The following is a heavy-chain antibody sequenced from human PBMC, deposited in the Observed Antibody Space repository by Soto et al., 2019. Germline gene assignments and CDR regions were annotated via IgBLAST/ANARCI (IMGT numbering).Heavy chain of an antibody. V-gene: IGHV4-34*01. CDR3: ERADLRYCTGGSCRVDH. J-gene: IGHJ4*02. Sequence: RSLTFAVYGGSFSGYYWSWIRQPPGKGLEWIGEINHSGSTNYKPSLKSRVTISVDTSKNQFSLKLSSVTAADTAVYYCERADLRYCTGGSCRVDHWGQGTLVTVSS. D-gene: IGHD2-15*01. CDR1: GGSFSGYY. CDR2: INHSGST.